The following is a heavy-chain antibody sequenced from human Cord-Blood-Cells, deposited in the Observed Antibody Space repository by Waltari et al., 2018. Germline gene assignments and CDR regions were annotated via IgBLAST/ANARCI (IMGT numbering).Heavy chain of an antibody. Sequence: QVQLQQWGAGLLKPSETLSLTCAVYGGSFSGYYWSWIRQPPGKGLEGIGEIKHSGSTTYNPSLKSRVTISVDTSKNQFSLKLSSVTAADTAVYYCARQEASSSSYWYFDLWGRGTLVTVSS. V-gene: IGHV4-34*01. CDR2: IKHSGST. CDR3: ARQEASSSSYWYFDL. J-gene: IGHJ2*01. D-gene: IGHD6-6*01. CDR1: GGSFSGYY.